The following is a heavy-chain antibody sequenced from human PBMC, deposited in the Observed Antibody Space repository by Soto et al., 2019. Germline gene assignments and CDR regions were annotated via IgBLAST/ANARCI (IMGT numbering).Heavy chain of an antibody. CDR2: ISAHNGKT. J-gene: IGHJ4*02. CDR3: ARGRYGDY. Sequence: QAHLVQSGPEVKKPGASVKVSCKGSGYIFTSYGIAWVRQAPGQGLEWMGWISAHNGKTEYAQKFQGRVTVTRDTSARPASLELRSLRSDDSALYYCARGRYGDYWGQGALVTVSS. D-gene: IGHD4-17*01. V-gene: IGHV1-18*01. CDR1: GYIFTSYG.